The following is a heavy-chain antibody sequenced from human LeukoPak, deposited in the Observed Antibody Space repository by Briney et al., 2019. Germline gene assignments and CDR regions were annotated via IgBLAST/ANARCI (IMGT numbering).Heavy chain of an antibody. Sequence: GASVKVSCTASGYTFTSYYMHWVRQAPGQGLEWMGIINPSGGSTSYAQKFQGRVTMTRDTSISTAYMELSRLRSDDTAVYYCARSDIVLMVYVFDYYYGMDVWGQGTTVTVSS. D-gene: IGHD2-8*01. CDR1: GYTFTSYY. V-gene: IGHV1-46*01. CDR2: INPSGGST. CDR3: ARSDIVLMVYVFDYYYGMDV. J-gene: IGHJ6*02.